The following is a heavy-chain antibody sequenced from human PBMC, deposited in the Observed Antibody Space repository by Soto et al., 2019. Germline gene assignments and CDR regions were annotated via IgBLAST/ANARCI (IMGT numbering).Heavy chain of an antibody. V-gene: IGHV5-51*01. J-gene: IGHJ6*02. CDR1: GYSFTSYW. CDR3: ARQNCSGGSCYYYYYGMDV. D-gene: IGHD2-15*01. Sequence: EVQLVQSGVEAKKPGESLKISCKGSGYSFTSYWIGWVRQMPGKGLEWMGIIYPGDSDTRYSPSFQGQVTISADKSISTAYLQWSSLKASDTAMYYCARQNCSGGSCYYYYYGMDVWGQGTTVTVSS. CDR2: IYPGDSDT.